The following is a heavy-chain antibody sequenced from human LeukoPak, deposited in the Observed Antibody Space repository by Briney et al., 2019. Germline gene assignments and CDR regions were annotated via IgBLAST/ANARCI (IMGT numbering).Heavy chain of an antibody. Sequence: SETLSLTCTVSGGSISSDYWSWIRQPPGKGLEWIGYIYYSGSTKYSPSLKSRVTISVDTSKKQFSLKLSSVTAADTAEYYCARRPPPDYDFWSGSPRYYYYMDVWGKGTPVTVSS. CDR1: GGSISSDY. V-gene: IGHV4-59*12. J-gene: IGHJ6*03. D-gene: IGHD3-3*01. CDR2: IYYSGST. CDR3: ARRPPPDYDFWSGSPRYYYYMDV.